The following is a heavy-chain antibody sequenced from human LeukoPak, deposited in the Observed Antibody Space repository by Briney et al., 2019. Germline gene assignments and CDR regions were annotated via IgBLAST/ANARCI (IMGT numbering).Heavy chain of an antibody. V-gene: IGHV3-66*01. CDR2: IHSGGST. Sequence: ETLSLTCAVSGGSISSSNWWSWVRQAPGKGLEWVSAIHSGGSTYYADSVKGRFTISRDNSKNTLYLQLNSLRAEDTAVYYCARDLRVGAAHWGQGALVTVSS. CDR1: GGSISSSNW. CDR3: ARDLRVGAAH. J-gene: IGHJ4*02. D-gene: IGHD1-26*01.